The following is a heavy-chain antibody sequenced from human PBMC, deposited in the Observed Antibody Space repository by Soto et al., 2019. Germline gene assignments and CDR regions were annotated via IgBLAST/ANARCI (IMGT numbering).Heavy chain of an antibody. V-gene: IGHV3-30-3*01. D-gene: IGHD2-2*01. Sequence: RRLSCAASGFTFSSYAMHWVRQAPGKGLEWVAVISYDGSNKYYADSVKGRFTISRDNSKNTLYLQMNSLRAEDTAVYYCASHCSSTSCYGQDAFDIWGQGTMVTVSS. CDR3: ASHCSSTSCYGQDAFDI. CDR2: ISYDGSNK. J-gene: IGHJ3*02. CDR1: GFTFSSYA.